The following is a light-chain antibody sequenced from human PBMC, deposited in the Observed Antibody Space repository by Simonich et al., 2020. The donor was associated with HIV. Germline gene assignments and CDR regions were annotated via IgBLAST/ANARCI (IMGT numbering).Light chain of an antibody. CDR2: WAS. V-gene: IGKV4-1*01. CDR1: QTFLYSSNNKNY. J-gene: IGKJ1*01. Sequence: DIVMTQSPDSLAVSLGERATINCKSSQTFLYSSNNKNYLAWYQQKPGQPPKLLIYWASTRQSGVPDRFSGSGSGTDFTLTISSLQAEDVAIYSCQQYYTTPPTFGQGTKVEIK. CDR3: QQYYTTPPT.